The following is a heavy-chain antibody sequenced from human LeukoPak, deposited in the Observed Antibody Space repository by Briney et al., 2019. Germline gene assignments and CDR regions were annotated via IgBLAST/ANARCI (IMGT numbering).Heavy chain of an antibody. V-gene: IGHV1-69*02. D-gene: IGHD2-2*01. CDR2: IIPILGIA. Sequence: ASVKVSCKASGCTFSSYTISWVRQAPGQGLEWMGRIIPILGIANYAQKFQGRVTITPDKSTSTAYMELSSLRSEDTAVYYCASPRALYCSSTSCQTANGAFDIWGQGTMVTVSS. CDR3: ASPRALYCSSTSCQTANGAFDI. J-gene: IGHJ3*02. CDR1: GCTFSSYT.